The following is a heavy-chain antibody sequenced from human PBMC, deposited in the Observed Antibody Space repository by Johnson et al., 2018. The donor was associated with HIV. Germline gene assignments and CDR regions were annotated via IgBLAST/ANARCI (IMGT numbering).Heavy chain of an antibody. CDR1: GFSFTNAW. CDR2: INWNGGST. Sequence: VQLVESGGGCAKPGGSLRLSCAVSGFSFTNAWVSWVRQAPGKGLEWVSGINWNGGSTGYADSVAGRFTISRDNAKNSLYLQMNSLRVEDTALYYCVRDLSFDSIGYSHAFDMWGQGTMVTVSS. D-gene: IGHD3-22*01. CDR3: VRDLSFDSIGYSHAFDM. J-gene: IGHJ3*02. V-gene: IGHV3-20*04.